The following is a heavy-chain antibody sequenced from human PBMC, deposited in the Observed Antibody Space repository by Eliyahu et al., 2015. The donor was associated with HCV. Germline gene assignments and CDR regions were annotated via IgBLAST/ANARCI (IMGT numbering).Heavy chain of an antibody. CDR1: GFTFSSYG. J-gene: IGHJ4*02. CDR2: ISYDGSNK. CDR3: AKDRGIRGVSDY. D-gene: IGHD3-10*01. Sequence: QVQLVESGGGVVQPGRSLRLSCAASGFTFSSYGMHWVRQAPGKGLEWVAVISYDGSNKYYADSVKGRFTISRDNSKNTLYLQMNSLRAEDTAVYYCAKDRGIRGVSDYWGQGTLVTVSS. V-gene: IGHV3-30*18.